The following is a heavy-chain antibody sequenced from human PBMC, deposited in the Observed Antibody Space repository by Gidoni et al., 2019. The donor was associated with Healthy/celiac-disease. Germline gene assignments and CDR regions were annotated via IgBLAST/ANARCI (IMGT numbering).Heavy chain of an antibody. CDR1: GFTFNPCG. J-gene: IGHJ4*02. V-gene: IGHV3-30*18. CDR3: TKGREKENGSGSWTPYYFGF. CDR2: ISYDGSDK. D-gene: IGHD3-10*01. Sequence: QVQLVESGGGVVQPGRSQRLSCAASGFTFNPCGMHWVRQAPGKGLEWVAVISYDGSDKYYADSVKGRFTISRDNSKNTLYLQMNSLRVEDTAVYYCTKGREKENGSGSWTPYYFGFWGQGTLVTVSS.